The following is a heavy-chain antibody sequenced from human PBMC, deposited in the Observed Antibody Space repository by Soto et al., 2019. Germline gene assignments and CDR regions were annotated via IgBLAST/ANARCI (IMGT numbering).Heavy chain of an antibody. CDR3: ARAVGEYYDSSGSYSNWFDT. Sequence: ASVKVSCKASGGTFSSYAISWVRQAPGQGLEWMGGIIPIFGTANYAQKFQGRVTITADESTSTAYMGLSSLRSEDTAVYYCARAVGEYYDSSGSYSNWFDTWGQGTLVTVSS. J-gene: IGHJ5*02. D-gene: IGHD3-22*01. V-gene: IGHV1-69*13. CDR1: GGTFSSYA. CDR2: IIPIFGTA.